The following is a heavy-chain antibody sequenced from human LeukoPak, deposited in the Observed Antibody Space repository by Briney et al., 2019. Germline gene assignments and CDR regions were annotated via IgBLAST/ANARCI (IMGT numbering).Heavy chain of an antibody. D-gene: IGHD6-25*01. J-gene: IGHJ4*02. CDR1: GFTFSSYS. CDR3: ARAAPRGSPFDY. CDR2: ISSSSSYI. Sequence: GGSLRLSCAASGFTFSSYSMNWVRQAPGKGLEWVSSISSSSSYIYYADSVKGRFTISRDNAKNSLYLQMNSLRAEDTAVYYCARAAPRGSPFDYWGQGTLVTVSS. V-gene: IGHV3-21*01.